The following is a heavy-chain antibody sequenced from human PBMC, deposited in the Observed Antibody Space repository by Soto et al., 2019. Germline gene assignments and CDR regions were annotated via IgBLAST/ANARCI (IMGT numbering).Heavy chain of an antibody. D-gene: IGHD6-13*01. Sequence: PSETLSLTCTVSGGSISSYYWSWIRQPPGKGLEWIGYIYYSGSTNYNPSLKSRVTISVDTSKNQFSLKLSSVTAADTAVYYCARDKFDTLVNYYYGMDVWGQGTTVTVSS. CDR2: IYYSGST. CDR3: ARDKFDTLVNYYYGMDV. J-gene: IGHJ6*02. CDR1: GGSISSYY. V-gene: IGHV4-59*01.